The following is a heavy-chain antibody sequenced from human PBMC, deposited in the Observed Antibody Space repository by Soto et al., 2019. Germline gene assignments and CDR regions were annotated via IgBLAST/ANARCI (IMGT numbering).Heavy chain of an antibody. CDR3: ARDNSTNTGGITILLFDP. J-gene: IGHJ5*02. Sequence: ASVKVSCKASGYTFTSYGISWVRQAPGQGLEWMGWISAYNGNTNYAQKLQGRVTMTTDTSTSTAYMELRSLRSDDTAVYYCARDNSTNTGGITILLFDPWGQGTLVTVSS. V-gene: IGHV1-18*01. CDR2: ISAYNGNT. CDR1: GYTFTSYG. D-gene: IGHD3-3*01.